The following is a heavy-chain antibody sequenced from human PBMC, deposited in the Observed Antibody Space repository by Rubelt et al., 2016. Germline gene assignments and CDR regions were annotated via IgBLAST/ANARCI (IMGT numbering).Heavy chain of an antibody. CDR3: AHRQAGGGSYYND. J-gene: IGHJ4*01. CDR2: TYWNDDN. V-gene: IGHV2-5*01. D-gene: IGHD1-26*01. Sequence: QITLKESDPTLVKPTETLTLTCTCSGFSLSARGVGVGWIRQPPGKALEWLALTYWNDDNRYSPSLKSRLTLTKNTSKNQLVLTMTHIDPVETATYYCAHRQAGGGSYYNDWGHGTLVTVSS. CDR1: GFSLSARGVG.